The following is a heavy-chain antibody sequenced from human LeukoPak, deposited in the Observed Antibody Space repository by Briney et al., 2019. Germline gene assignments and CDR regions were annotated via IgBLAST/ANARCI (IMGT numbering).Heavy chain of an antibody. CDR1: GGSISSYY. CDR3: ARGPCSGGSCYSYYYYGMDV. J-gene: IGHJ6*02. V-gene: IGHV4-59*08. Sequence: SETLSLTCTVSGGSISSYYWSWLRQPPGKGLEWIGYIYYSGSTNYNPSLKSRVTISVDTSKNQFSLKLSSVTAADTAVYYCARGPCSGGSCYSYYYYGMDVWGQGTTVTVSS. CDR2: IYYSGST. D-gene: IGHD2-15*01.